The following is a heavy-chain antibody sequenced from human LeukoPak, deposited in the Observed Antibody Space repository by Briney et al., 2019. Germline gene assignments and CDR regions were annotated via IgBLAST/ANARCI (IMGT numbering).Heavy chain of an antibody. CDR3: ARHSTIGYCSSTSCRTAFDI. Sequence: GESLKISCKGSGYSFTSYWIGWARQMPGKGLEWMGIIYPGDSDTRYSPSLQGQVTISVDKSISTAYVQWSSLKASDTAMYYCARHSTIGYCSSTSCRTAFDIWGQGTMVTVSS. V-gene: IGHV5-51*01. CDR1: GYSFTSYW. J-gene: IGHJ3*02. D-gene: IGHD2-2*01. CDR2: IYPGDSDT.